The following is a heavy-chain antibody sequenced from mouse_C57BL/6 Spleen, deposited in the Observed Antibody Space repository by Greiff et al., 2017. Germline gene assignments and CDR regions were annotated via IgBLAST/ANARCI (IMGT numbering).Heavy chain of an antibody. CDR1: GYTFTSYW. CDR2: INPGSGGT. V-gene: IGHV1-62-3*01. J-gene: IGHJ2*01. D-gene: IGHD2-5*01. Sequence: QVQLQQPGAELVKPGASVKLSCKASGYTFTSYWMHWVKQRPGRGLEWIGVINPGSGGTNYNEKFKGKATLTADKSSSTAYMQLSSLTSEDSAVYFCARNYDYSNYNDYWGQGTTLTVSS. CDR3: ARNYDYSNYNDY.